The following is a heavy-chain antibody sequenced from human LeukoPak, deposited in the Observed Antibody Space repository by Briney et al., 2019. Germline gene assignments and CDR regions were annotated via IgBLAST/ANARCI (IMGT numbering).Heavy chain of an antibody. CDR3: ARHAHYDSSGYYYYGMDV. V-gene: IGHV4-59*08. CDR2: IDYSGST. J-gene: IGHJ6*02. Sequence: PSETLSLTCTVAGGSISSYYWSWIRQPPGRGLEWIGYIDYSGSTNYNPSLKSRVTISVDTSKNQFSLKLSSVTAADTAVYYCARHAHYDSSGYYYYGMDVWGQGTTVTVPS. D-gene: IGHD3-22*01. CDR1: GGSISSYY.